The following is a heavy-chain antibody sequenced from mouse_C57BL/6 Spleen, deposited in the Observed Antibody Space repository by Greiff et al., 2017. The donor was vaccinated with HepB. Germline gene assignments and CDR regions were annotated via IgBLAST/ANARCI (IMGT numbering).Heavy chain of an antibody. V-gene: IGHV2-6*03. D-gene: IGHD1-1*01. CDR1: GFSLTSYG. J-gene: IGHJ4*01. CDR3: ASGSSYAYIYAMDY. Sequence: VKLQESGPGLVAPSQSLSITCTVSGFSLTSYGVHWVRQPPGKGLEWLVVIWSDGSTTYNSALKSRLSISKDNSKSQVFLKMNSLQTDDTAMYYCASGSSYAYIYAMDYWGQGTSVTVSS. CDR2: IWSDGST.